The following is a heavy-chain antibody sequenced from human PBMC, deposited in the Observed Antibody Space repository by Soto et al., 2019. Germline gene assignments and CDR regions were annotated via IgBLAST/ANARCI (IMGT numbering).Heavy chain of an antibody. CDR3: ATIVGATNYYGMDV. V-gene: IGHV3-30-3*01. D-gene: IGHD1-26*01. Sequence: LRLSCAASGFTFSSYAMHWVRQAPGKGLEWVAVISDDGSNKYYADSVKGRFTISRDNSKNTLYLQMNSLRAEDTAVYYCATIVGATNYYGMDVWGQGTTVTVSS. CDR1: GFTFSSYA. CDR2: ISDDGSNK. J-gene: IGHJ6*02.